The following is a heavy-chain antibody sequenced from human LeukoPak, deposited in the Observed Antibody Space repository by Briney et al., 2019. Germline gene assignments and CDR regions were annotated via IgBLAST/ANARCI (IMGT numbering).Heavy chain of an antibody. CDR2: ISSSSNYM. CDR3: ASADPGGYSGYDWNPLFRPFDY. J-gene: IGHJ4*02. D-gene: IGHD5-12*01. Sequence: GGSLRLSCAASGFTFSSYSMNWVRQAPGKGLEWVSSISSSSNYMYYADSMKGRFTISRDNAKNSLYLQMNSLRAEDTAVYYCASADPGGYSGYDWNPLFRPFDYWGQGTLVTVSS. V-gene: IGHV3-21*04. CDR1: GFTFSSYS.